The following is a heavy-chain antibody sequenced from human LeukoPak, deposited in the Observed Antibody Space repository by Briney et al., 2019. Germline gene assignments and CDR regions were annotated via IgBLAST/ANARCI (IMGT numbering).Heavy chain of an antibody. CDR2: INHSGST. J-gene: IGHJ4*02. D-gene: IGHD1-7*01. V-gene: IGHV4-34*01. CDR3: AGRELPSDY. CDR1: GGSFSGYY. Sequence: SETLSLTCAVYGGSFSGYYWSWIRQPPGKGLEWIGEINHSGSTNYNPSLKSRVTISVDTSKNQFSLKLSSVTAADTAVYYCAGRELPSDYWGQGTLVTVSS.